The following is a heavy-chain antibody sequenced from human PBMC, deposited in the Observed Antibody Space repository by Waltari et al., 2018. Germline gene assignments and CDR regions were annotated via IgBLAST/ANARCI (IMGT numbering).Heavy chain of an antibody. CDR2: IKHRGNT. V-gene: IGHV4-34*02. Sequence: QVQLQQWGAGPLKSSETLSLTCAVYGGTFTNYYWSWIRQPPGKGLQWIGEIKHRGNTNYNPSLKSRLTISVDMSKSQFSLKLNSVTAADTAVYFCARSNDPKTFDYWGQGALITVSS. CDR3: ARSNDPKTFDY. J-gene: IGHJ4*02. CDR1: GGTFTNYY. D-gene: IGHD3-16*01.